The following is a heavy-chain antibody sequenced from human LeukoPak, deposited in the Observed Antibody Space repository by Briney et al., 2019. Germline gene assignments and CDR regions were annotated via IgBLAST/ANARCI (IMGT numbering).Heavy chain of an antibody. V-gene: IGHV3-74*01. Sequence: GGSLRLSCAASGFSFSSYWMHWVRQAPGKGLVWVSRIKSDGKTNYADSVKGRFTISRDNAKNSLYLQMNSLRAEDTAVYYCARDLDSSSSNDWFDPWGQGTLVTVSS. J-gene: IGHJ5*02. CDR1: GFSFSSYW. CDR2: IKSDGKT. D-gene: IGHD6-6*01. CDR3: ARDLDSSSSNDWFDP.